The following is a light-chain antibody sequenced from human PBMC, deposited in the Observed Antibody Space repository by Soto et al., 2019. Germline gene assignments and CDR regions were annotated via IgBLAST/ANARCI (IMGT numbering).Light chain of an antibody. CDR2: ATS. V-gene: IGKV3-20*01. J-gene: IGKJ1*01. Sequence: EIVLTQSPGTLSLSPGETATLSCRASQSVSSSYLAWYQQKPGQAPRLLIYATSSRATGIPDRFSGSGSGTDFTLTISRLEPEDFAVYYCQQYDTSPWKFGQGT. CDR3: QQYDTSPWK. CDR1: QSVSSSY.